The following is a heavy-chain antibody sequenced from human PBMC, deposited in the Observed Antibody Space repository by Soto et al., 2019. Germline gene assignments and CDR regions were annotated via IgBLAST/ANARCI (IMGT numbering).Heavy chain of an antibody. CDR1: GGSIRSYC. Sequence: SETLSLTCTVSGGSIRSYCWTWIRQPPGKGLEWIGYIYYSGSTNYNPSLKSRVTISVDTSKNQFSLKLSSVTAADTAVYYCASGEPDYSNSSFSYWGQGTLVTVSS. CDR3: ASGEPDYSNSSFSY. V-gene: IGHV4-59*01. CDR2: IYYSGST. D-gene: IGHD4-4*01. J-gene: IGHJ4*02.